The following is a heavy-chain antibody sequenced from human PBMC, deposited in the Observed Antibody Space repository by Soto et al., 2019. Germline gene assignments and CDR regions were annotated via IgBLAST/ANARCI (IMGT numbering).Heavy chain of an antibody. CDR3: ATFEYSSPEDAFDI. Sequence: ASVKVSCKVSGYTLTELSMDWVRQAPGKGLEWMGGFDPEDGETIYAQKFQGRVTMTEDTSTDTAYMELSSLRSEDTAVYYCATFEYSSPEDAFDIWGQGTMVTVSS. D-gene: IGHD6-6*01. CDR2: FDPEDGET. V-gene: IGHV1-24*01. CDR1: GYTLTELS. J-gene: IGHJ3*02.